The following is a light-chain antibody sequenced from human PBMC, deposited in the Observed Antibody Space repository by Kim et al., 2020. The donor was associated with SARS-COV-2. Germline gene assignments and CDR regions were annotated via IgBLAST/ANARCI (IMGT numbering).Light chain of an antibody. J-gene: IGKJ5*01. CDR3: MQGTHWPPPT. CDR1: QSLVHSDGNTY. V-gene: IGKV2-30*02. Sequence: ANIYCRSSQSLVHSDGNTYLNWVQQRPSQSPRHVIYRVSKRDSEVTDRYSGSRSGTDFTLKISRVEAEDVGVYYCMQGTHWPPPTFGQGTRLEIK. CDR2: RVS.